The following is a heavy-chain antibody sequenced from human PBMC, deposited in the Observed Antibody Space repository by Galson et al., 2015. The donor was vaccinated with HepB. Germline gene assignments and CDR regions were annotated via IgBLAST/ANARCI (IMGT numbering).Heavy chain of an antibody. J-gene: IGHJ4*02. D-gene: IGHD1-26*01. CDR1: GFTFSSYA. CDR2: ISYDGSNK. CDR3: ARDRWELGIGWFDY. V-gene: IGHV3-30-3*01. Sequence: SLRLSCAASGFTFSSYAMHWVRQAPGKGLEWVAVISYDGSNKYYADSVKGRFTISRDNSKNTLYLQMNSLRAEDTAVYYCARDRWELGIGWFDYWGQGTLVTVSS.